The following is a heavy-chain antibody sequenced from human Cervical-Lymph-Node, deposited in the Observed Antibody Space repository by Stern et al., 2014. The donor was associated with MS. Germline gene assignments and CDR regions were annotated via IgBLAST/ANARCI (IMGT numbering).Heavy chain of an antibody. CDR2: MNPETGDL. V-gene: IGHV1-8*01. J-gene: IGHJ3*02. Sequence: VQLVESGAEVKKPGASVKVSCKASGYTFSDYDINWVRQAPGQGLEWMGWMNPETGDLGYAQRFQGRVTMTRGTSISTVYMELSSLRSEDTAVYYCARAPHSASYYAFDMWGQGTAVSVSS. CDR3: ARAPHSASYYAFDM. CDR1: GYTFSDYD. D-gene: IGHD3-10*01.